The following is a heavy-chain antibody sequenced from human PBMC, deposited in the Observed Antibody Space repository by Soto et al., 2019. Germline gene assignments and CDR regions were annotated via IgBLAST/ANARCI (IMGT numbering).Heavy chain of an antibody. CDR1: GFTFSSYS. Sequence: GGSLRLSCVASGFTFSSYSMNWVRQAPGKGLEWVSSISSSSSYIYYADSVKGRFTISRDNAKNSLYLQMNSLRAEDTAVYYCARDPLWGTAMVLWYFDLWGRGTLVTVSS. J-gene: IGHJ2*01. D-gene: IGHD5-18*01. CDR2: ISSSSSYI. CDR3: ARDPLWGTAMVLWYFDL. V-gene: IGHV3-21*01.